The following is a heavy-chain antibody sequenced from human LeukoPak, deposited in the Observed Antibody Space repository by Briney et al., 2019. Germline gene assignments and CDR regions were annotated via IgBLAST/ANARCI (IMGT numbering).Heavy chain of an antibody. CDR1: GFTFSSYA. D-gene: IGHD1-26*01. CDR2: ISSNGGST. Sequence: GGSLRLSCAASGFTFSSYAMHWVGQAPGKGLEYVSAISSNGGSTYYANSVKGRFTISRDNSKNTLYLQMGSLRAEDMAVYYCARAIVGATLGYFDLWGRGTLVTVSS. J-gene: IGHJ2*01. CDR3: ARAIVGATLGYFDL. V-gene: IGHV3-64*01.